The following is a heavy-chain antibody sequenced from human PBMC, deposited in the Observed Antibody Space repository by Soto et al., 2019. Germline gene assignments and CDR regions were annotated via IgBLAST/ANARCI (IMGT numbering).Heavy chain of an antibody. V-gene: IGHV3-9*01. CDR2: ISWNSGSI. Sequence: LRLSCAASGFTFDDYAMHWVRQAPGKGLEWVSGISWNSGSIGYADSVKGRFTISRDNAKNSLYLQMNSLRAEDTALYYCAKSSSGYFQDAFDIWGQGTMVTGSS. J-gene: IGHJ3*02. D-gene: IGHD3-22*01. CDR1: GFTFDDYA. CDR3: AKSSSGYFQDAFDI.